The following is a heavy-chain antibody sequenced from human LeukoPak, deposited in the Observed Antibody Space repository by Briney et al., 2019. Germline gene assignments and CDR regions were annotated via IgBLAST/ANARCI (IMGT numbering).Heavy chain of an antibody. Sequence: ASVKVSCKASGYTFTSYAINWVRQAPGQGLEWMGWINTDTGNSTFAQDFTGRFVFSLETSVSTAYLQINNLKAEDTAVYYCARARIIALRGITNMGFDPWGQGTLVTVSS. CDR3: ARARIIALRGITNMGFDP. J-gene: IGHJ5*02. CDR1: GYTFTSYA. V-gene: IGHV7-4-1*02. CDR2: INTDTGNS. D-gene: IGHD3-10*01.